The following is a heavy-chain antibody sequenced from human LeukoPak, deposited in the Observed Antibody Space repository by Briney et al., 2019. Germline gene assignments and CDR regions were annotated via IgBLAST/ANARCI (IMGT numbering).Heavy chain of an antibody. J-gene: IGHJ4*02. CDR1: GGSFSSYY. Sequence: SETLSLTCAVYGGSFSSYYWSWIRQPPGKGLEWIGEINHSGSTNYNPSLKSRVTISVDTSKNQFSLKLSSVTAADTAVYYCARYGDIAAAGNTFDYWGQGTLVTVSS. CDR2: INHSGST. V-gene: IGHV4-34*01. CDR3: ARYGDIAAAGNTFDY. D-gene: IGHD6-13*01.